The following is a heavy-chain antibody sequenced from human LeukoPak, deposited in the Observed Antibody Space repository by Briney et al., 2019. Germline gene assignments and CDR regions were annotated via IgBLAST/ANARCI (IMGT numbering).Heavy chain of an antibody. CDR2: ISSSGSTI. CDR3: AGGARNYYDSSGYYAIDY. CDR1: GFTFSDYY. J-gene: IGHJ4*02. D-gene: IGHD3-22*01. V-gene: IGHV3-11*01. Sequence: GGSLRLSCAASGFTFSDYYMSWIRQAPGKGLEWVSYISSSGSTIYYADSVKGRFTISRDNAKNSLYLQMNSLRAEDTAVYYCAGGARNYYDSSGYYAIDYWGQGTLVTVSS.